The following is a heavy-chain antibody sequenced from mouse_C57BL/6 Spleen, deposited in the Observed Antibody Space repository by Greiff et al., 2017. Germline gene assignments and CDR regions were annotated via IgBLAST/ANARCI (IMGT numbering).Heavy chain of an antibody. CDR2: IRSKSNNYAT. D-gene: IGHD2-5*01. V-gene: IGHV10-1*01. CDR3: VSSNSFAY. J-gene: IGHJ3*01. Sequence: EVKLVESGGGLVQPKGSLKLSCAASGFSFNTYAMNWVRQAPGKGLEWVALIRSKSNNYATYYADSVKDRFTISRDDPESMLYLQMNNLKTEDTAMYYCVSSNSFAYWGQGTLVTVSA. CDR1: GFSFNTYA.